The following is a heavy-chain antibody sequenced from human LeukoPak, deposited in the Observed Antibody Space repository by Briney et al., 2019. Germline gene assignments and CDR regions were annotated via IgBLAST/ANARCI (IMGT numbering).Heavy chain of an antibody. CDR2: INHNGNVN. J-gene: IGHJ6*02. CDR1: EFTFSSYS. D-gene: IGHD3-16*01. Sequence: TGGSLRLSYAASEFTFSSYSMNWVRQAPGKGLEWVASINHNGNVNYYVDSVKGRFTISRDNAKNSLYLQMSNLRAEDTAVYFCARGGGLDVWGQGATVTVSS. CDR3: ARGGGLDV. V-gene: IGHV3-7*03.